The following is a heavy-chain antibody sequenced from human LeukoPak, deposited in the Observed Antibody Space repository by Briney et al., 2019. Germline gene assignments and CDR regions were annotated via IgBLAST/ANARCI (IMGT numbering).Heavy chain of an antibody. CDR3: ASSFTSLNWFDP. CDR1: GYTLTELS. D-gene: IGHD3-16*02. V-gene: IGHV1-24*01. Sequence: ASVKVSCKVSGYTLTELSMHWVRQAPGKGLEWMGGFDPEDGETIYAQKFQGRVTMTEDTSTDTAYMELSSLRSEDTAVYYCASSFTSLNWFDPWGQGTLVTVSP. J-gene: IGHJ5*02. CDR2: FDPEDGET.